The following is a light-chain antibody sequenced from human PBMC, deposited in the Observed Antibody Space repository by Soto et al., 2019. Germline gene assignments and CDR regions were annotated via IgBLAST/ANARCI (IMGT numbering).Light chain of an antibody. CDR3: QQTYTAPFT. J-gene: IGKJ3*01. V-gene: IGKV1-39*01. CDR2: AAS. CDR1: QSVSTH. Sequence: DIQMTQSPSSLSASVGDRVFITCRASQSVSTHLNWYHQKPGKAPKLLIYAASTLQSGVPSRFSGSGSGTDFTLTISSLQPEDFASYYCQQTYTAPFTFGPGTKVDRK.